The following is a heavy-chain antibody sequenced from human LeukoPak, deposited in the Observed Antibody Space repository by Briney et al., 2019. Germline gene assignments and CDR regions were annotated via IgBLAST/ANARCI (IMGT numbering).Heavy chain of an antibody. D-gene: IGHD3-22*01. CDR1: GFTFSTSW. CDR3: VRDMGYYDKV. V-gene: IGHV3-74*01. J-gene: IGHJ4*02. CDR2: INTDGNTR. Sequence: GGSLRLSCATSGFTFSTSWMHWVRQAPGKGLVWVSRINTDGNTRNYADSVKGRFTISRDNAKNTLYLQMNSLRAEDTAVYYCVRDMGYYDKVWGQGTLATVSS.